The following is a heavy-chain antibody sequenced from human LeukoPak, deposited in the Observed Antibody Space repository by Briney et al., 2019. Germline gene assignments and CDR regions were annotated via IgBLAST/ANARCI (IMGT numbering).Heavy chain of an antibody. CDR2: ISYDGSNK. V-gene: IGHV3-30*03. CDR1: GFTFSSYG. D-gene: IGHD6-19*01. Sequence: PGRSLRLSCAASGFTFSSYGMHWVRQAPGKGLEWVAVISYDGSNKYYADSVKGRFTISRDNSKNSLYLQMNSLRAEDTAVYYCARDLDSSGWWDYWGQGTLVTVSS. J-gene: IGHJ4*02. CDR3: ARDLDSSGWWDY.